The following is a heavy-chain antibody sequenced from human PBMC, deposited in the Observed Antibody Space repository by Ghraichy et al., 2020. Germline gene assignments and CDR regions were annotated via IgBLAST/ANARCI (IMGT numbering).Heavy chain of an antibody. Sequence: SETLSLTCTVSGGSISSYYWSWIRQPPGKGLEWIGYIYTSGSTNYNPSLKSRVTISVDTSKNQFSLKLSSVTAADTAVYYCARLSGWIDAFDIWGQGTLVTVSS. D-gene: IGHD6-19*01. J-gene: IGHJ3*02. CDR3: ARLSGWIDAFDI. V-gene: IGHV4-4*09. CDR1: GGSISSYY. CDR2: IYTSGST.